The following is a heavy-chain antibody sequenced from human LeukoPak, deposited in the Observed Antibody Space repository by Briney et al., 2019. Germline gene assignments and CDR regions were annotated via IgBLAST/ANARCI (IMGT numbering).Heavy chain of an antibody. J-gene: IGHJ4*02. CDR3: ARGELGIQNYFDY. CDR2: INHSGST. V-gene: IGHV4-34*01. CDR1: GGSFSGYY. Sequence: SETLSLTCAVYGGSFSGYYWSWIRPPPGKGLEWIGEINHSGSTNYNPSLKSRVTISVDTSKNQFSLKLSSVTAADTAVYYCARGELGIQNYFDYWGQGTLVTVSS. D-gene: IGHD7-27*01.